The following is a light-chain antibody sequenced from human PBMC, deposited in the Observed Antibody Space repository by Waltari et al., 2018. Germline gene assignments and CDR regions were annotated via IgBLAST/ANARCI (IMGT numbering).Light chain of an antibody. V-gene: IGLV3-21*02. CDR1: NLGDTR. J-gene: IGLJ3*02. CDR3: QVWDSDGDHVV. CDR2: EDD. Sequence: YVLTQPPSVSVAPGQTARITCGGHNLGDTRVHGYQQKSGQAPILVVYEDDDRPSGIPERFSGSNSGRTATLTISRVEVGDEADFFCQVWDSDGDHVVFGGGTKLTVL.